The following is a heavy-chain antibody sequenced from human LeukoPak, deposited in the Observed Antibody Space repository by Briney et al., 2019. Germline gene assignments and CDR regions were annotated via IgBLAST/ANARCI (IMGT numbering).Heavy chain of an antibody. J-gene: IGHJ4*02. Sequence: ASVKVSCKASGFTFTDYYIHWVRQAPGQGLEWVGWINPNSGATAYAQKFQGRVTVTRDTPINTAYMDLSMLTSDDTAMYYCAREASGWYAYWGQGNLVTVSS. D-gene: IGHD6-19*01. CDR1: GFTFTDYY. V-gene: IGHV1-2*02. CDR2: INPNSGAT. CDR3: AREASGWYAY.